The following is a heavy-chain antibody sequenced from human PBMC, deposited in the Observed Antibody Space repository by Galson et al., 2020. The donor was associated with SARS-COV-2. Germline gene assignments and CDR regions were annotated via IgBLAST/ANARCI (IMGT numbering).Heavy chain of an antibody. CDR3: ARDVHTAESSVGY. CDR2: IYYSGST. D-gene: IGHD2-2*01. V-gene: IGHV4-39*07. Sequence: SETLSLTCTVSGGSISSSSYYWGWIRQPPGKGLEWIGSIYYSGSTYYNPSLKSRVTISVDTSKNQFSLKLSSVTAADTAVYYCARDVHTAESSVGYWGQGTLVTVSS. CDR1: GGSISSSSYY. J-gene: IGHJ4*02.